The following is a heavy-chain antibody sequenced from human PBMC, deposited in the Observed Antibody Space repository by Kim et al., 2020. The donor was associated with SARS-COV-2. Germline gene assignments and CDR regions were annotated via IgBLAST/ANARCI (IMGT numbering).Heavy chain of an antibody. Sequence: NYAQKCQGRVTITADESTSTGYMELSSLRSEDTAVYYCASGYYDSSFDYWGQGTLVTVSS. V-gene: IGHV1-69*01. J-gene: IGHJ4*02. CDR3: ASGYYDSSFDY. D-gene: IGHD3-22*01.